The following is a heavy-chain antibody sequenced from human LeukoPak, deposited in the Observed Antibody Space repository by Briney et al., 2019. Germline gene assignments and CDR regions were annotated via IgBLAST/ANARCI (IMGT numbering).Heavy chain of an antibody. CDR1: GFTFSSYA. CDR2: ISGSGDNT. Sequence: PGGSLRLSCAASGFTFSSYAMSRVRQAPGKGLEWVSAISGSGDNTYYADSVKGRFTISRDNSKNTLYLQMNSLRAEDTAVYYCAKVGGVSYYYYYGMDVWGQGTTVTVSS. V-gene: IGHV3-23*01. CDR3: AKVGGVSYYYYYGMDV. J-gene: IGHJ6*02.